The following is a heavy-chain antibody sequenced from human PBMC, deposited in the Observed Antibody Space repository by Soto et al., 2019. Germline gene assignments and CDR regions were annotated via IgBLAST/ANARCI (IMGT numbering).Heavy chain of an antibody. J-gene: IGHJ4*02. D-gene: IGHD3-22*01. Sequence: GGSLRLSCAASGFTFTSYAMSWVRQAPGKGLEWVSTISGTGGSTYYPDSVKGRFTISRDNSKNTVYLQMNSLRAEDAAVYYCAKEMTSGYYWLDYWGQGALVTVSS. CDR1: GFTFTSYA. V-gene: IGHV3-23*01. CDR3: AKEMTSGYYWLDY. CDR2: ISGTGGST.